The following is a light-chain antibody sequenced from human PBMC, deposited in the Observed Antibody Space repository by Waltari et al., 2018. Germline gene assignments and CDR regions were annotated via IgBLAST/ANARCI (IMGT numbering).Light chain of an antibody. V-gene: IGLV2-23*01. Sequence: QSVLTQPASVSGSPGQSITISCTGTRSDIGAYNFVSWFQQLPGQAPRPLSFEATKRPSGVSYRFSGSKSGNTASLSISDLQAEDEADYYCCSYVGGSRVLFGGGTKLTV. CDR2: EAT. CDR1: RSDIGAYNF. CDR3: CSYVGGSRVL. J-gene: IGLJ2*01.